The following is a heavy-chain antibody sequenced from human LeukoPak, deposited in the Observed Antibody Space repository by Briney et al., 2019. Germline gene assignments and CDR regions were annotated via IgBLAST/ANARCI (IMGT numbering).Heavy chain of an antibody. V-gene: IGHV1-69*01. CDR1: GGTFSSYA. CDR3: ARDYYDSSGYYRGFH. CDR2: IIPIFGTA. D-gene: IGHD3-22*01. Sequence: GSSVKVSCKASGGTFSSYAISWVRQAPGQGLEWMGGIIPIFGTANYAQKFQGRVTITADESTSTAYMELSSLRSEDTAVYYCARDYYDSSGYYRGFHWGQGTLVTVSS. J-gene: IGHJ4*02.